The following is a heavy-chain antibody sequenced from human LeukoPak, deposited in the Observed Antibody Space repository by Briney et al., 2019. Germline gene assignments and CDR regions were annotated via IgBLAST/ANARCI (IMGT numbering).Heavy chain of an antibody. CDR2: MNPNSGNT. CDR1: GYTFTSYD. Sequence: ASVKVSCKASGYTFTSYDINWMRQAPGQGLAWVGWMNPNSGNTGYAQTFQGKLTMTRNTSIKTAYMELSSLRSEDTAVYYCARRFYDNLTGHTWYDYWGQGTLVTVSS. J-gene: IGHJ4*02. V-gene: IGHV1-8*01. CDR3: ARRFYDNLTGHTWYDY. D-gene: IGHD3-9*01.